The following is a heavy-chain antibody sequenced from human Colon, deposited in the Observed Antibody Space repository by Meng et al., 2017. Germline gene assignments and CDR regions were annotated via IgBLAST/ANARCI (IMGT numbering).Heavy chain of an antibody. CDR2: INTGNGYT. J-gene: IGHJ4*02. V-gene: IGHV1-3*04. CDR3: ASAHYDSSGSVDY. CDR1: GYTFPSYT. Sequence: QVQLIQSGAEVKRPGASVKVSCKASGYTFPSYTMHWVRQAPGQRREWMGWINTGNGYTKYSQKFQDRVTITRDTSASTAYMELSSLRSEDTAVYYCASAHYDSSGSVDYWGQGTLVTVSS. D-gene: IGHD3-22*01.